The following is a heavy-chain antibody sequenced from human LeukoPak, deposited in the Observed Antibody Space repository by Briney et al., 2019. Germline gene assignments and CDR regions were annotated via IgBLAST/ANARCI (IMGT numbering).Heavy chain of an antibody. J-gene: IGHJ4*02. CDR3: AKCRGSSWSDYFDY. CDR2: ISDSGGST. Sequence: GGSLRLSCAVSGFSLSRYAMSWVRKAPGKGLEWVSAISDSGGSTYYADSVKGRFTISRDNSRNTPYLQMNTLRAEDTAVYYCAKCRGSSWSDYFDYWGQGTLVTVSS. CDR1: GFSLSRYA. D-gene: IGHD6-13*01. V-gene: IGHV3-23*01.